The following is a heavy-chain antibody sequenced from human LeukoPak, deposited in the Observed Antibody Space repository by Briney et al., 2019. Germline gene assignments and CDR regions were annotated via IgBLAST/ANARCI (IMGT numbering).Heavy chain of an antibody. V-gene: IGHV3-49*03. CDR1: GFTSGDYA. Sequence: GRSLRLSCTASGFTSGDYAMSWFRQAPGKGLEWVGFIRSRAYGGTTEYAASVKGRFSISREDSKSTAYLQMSSLKTEDTALYYCSRESGGRLDYYDSGRYVTAFDIWGQGTMVTVSS. J-gene: IGHJ3*02. CDR2: IRSRAYGGTT. CDR3: SRESGGRLDYYDSGRYVTAFDI. D-gene: IGHD3-22*01.